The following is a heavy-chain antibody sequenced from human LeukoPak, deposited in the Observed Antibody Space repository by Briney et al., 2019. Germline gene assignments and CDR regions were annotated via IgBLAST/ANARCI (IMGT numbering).Heavy chain of an antibody. D-gene: IGHD4-23*01. V-gene: IGHV4-39*01. CDR3: ARRLKATVVTHLDY. Sequence: SETLSLTCTVSGGSISSSSYYWGWIRQPPGKGLEWIGSIYYSGSTYYNPSLKSRVTISVDTSKNQFSLKLSSVTAADTAVYYCARRLKATVVTHLDYWGQGTLVTVSS. J-gene: IGHJ4*02. CDR2: IYYSGST. CDR1: GGSISSSSYY.